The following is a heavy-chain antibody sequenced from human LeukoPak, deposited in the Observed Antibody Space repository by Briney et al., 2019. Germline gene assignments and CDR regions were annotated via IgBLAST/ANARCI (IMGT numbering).Heavy chain of an antibody. D-gene: IGHD1-14*01. Sequence: SETLSLTCAVSGYSISSGYYWGWIRQPPGRGQEWIGSIYHSGSTYYNPSLKSRVTISVDTSKNQFSLKLSSVTAADTAVYYCARQPDARPGYFQHWGQGTLVTVSS. CDR2: IYHSGST. CDR1: GYSISSGYY. J-gene: IGHJ1*01. V-gene: IGHV4-38-2*01. CDR3: ARQPDARPGYFQH.